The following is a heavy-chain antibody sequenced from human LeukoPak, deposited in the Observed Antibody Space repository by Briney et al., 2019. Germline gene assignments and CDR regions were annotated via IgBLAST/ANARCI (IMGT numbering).Heavy chain of an antibody. D-gene: IGHD3-3*01. CDR3: ARDQSELQYYDFWSGYSYYYYYMDV. V-gene: IGHV3-7*01. Sequence: GGSLRLSCAASGFTFSSYWMSWVRQAPGKGLEWVANIKQDGSEKYYVDSVKGRFTISRDHAKNSLYLQMNSLRAEDTAVYYCARDQSELQYYDFWSGYSYYYYYMDVWGKGTTVTVSS. CDR1: GFTFSSYW. J-gene: IGHJ6*03. CDR2: IKQDGSEK.